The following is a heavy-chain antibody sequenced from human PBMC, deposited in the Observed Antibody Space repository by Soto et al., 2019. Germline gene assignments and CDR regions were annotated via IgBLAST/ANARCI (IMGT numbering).Heavy chain of an antibody. D-gene: IGHD3-22*01. CDR2: IIPIFGTA. J-gene: IGHJ6*02. Sequence: QVQLVQSGAEVKKPGSSVKVSCKASGGTFSSYAISWVRQAPGQGLEWMGGIIPIFGTANYAQKFQGRVTTTADESTSTAYMELSSLRSEDTAVYYCARARATMMVVVPTTGMDVWGQGTTVTVSS. V-gene: IGHV1-69*01. CDR1: GGTFSSYA. CDR3: ARARATMMVVVPTTGMDV.